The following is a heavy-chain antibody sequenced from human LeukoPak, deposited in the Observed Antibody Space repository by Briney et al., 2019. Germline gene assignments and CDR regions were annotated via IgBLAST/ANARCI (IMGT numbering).Heavy chain of an antibody. CDR1: GFTFSSYA. CDR2: ISGSGDST. Sequence: GGSLRLSCAASGFTFSSYAMSWVRQAPGKGLEWVSAISGSGDSTYYADSVKGRFTVSRDNSKNTLYLQMNSLRAEDTAVYYCAKDGFGELFPFDYWGQGTLVTVSS. V-gene: IGHV3-23*01. CDR3: AKDGFGELFPFDY. D-gene: IGHD3-10*01. J-gene: IGHJ4*02.